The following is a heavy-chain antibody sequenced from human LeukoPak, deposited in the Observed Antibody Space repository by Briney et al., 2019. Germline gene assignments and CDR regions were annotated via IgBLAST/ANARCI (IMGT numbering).Heavy chain of an antibody. J-gene: IGHJ4*02. CDR3: ARGYSSSWYLFDY. D-gene: IGHD6-13*01. CDR1: GFTFSSYA. V-gene: IGHV3-23*01. CDR2: ISGSGGST. Sequence: AGSLRLSCAASGFTFSSYARSWVRQAPGKGLEWISAISGSGGSTYYADSVKGRFTISRDNSKNTLYLQMNSLRAEDTAVYYCARGYSSSWYLFDYWGQGTLVTVSS.